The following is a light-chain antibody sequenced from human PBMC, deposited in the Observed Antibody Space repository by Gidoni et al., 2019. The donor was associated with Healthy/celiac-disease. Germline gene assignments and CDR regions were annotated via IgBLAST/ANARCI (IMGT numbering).Light chain of an antibody. CDR3: QQYGSSPSWT. CDR2: GAS. J-gene: IGKJ1*01. V-gene: IGKV3-20*01. CDR1: QSVSSIY. Sequence: EIVLTQSPGTLSLSPGERATLSCRASQSVSSIYLAWYQQKPGQAPRLLIYGASSRATGIPDRFSGSGSGTDFTLTISRLEPEDFAVYYCQQYGSSPSWTFGQGTKVEIK.